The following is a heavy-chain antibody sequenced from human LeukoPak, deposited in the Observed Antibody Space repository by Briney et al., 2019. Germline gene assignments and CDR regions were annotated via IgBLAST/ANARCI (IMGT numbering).Heavy chain of an antibody. D-gene: IGHD3-10*01. J-gene: IGHJ5*02. V-gene: IGHV4-34*01. CDR2: INHSGST. CDR1: GGSFGGYY. CDR3: ARSCVVVRGYNWFDP. Sequence: SETLSLTCAVYGGSFGGYYWSWIRQPPGKGLEWIGEINHSGSTNYNPSLKSRVTISVDTPKNQFSLKLSSVTAADTAVYYCARSCVVVRGYNWFDPWGQGTMVTVSS.